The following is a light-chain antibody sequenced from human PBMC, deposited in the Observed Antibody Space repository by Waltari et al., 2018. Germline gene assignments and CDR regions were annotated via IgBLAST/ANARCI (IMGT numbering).Light chain of an antibody. J-gene: IGLJ3*02. CDR1: SGSVSTSYY. CDR3: VLYMGSGISV. V-gene: IGLV8-61*01. Sequence: QTVVTQEPSFSVSPGGTVTLTCGLSSGSVSTSYYPSWYQQTPGQAPRTLIYSTNPRSSGVPDRFSGSIRGDKAALTITGAQADDESAYYCVLYMGSGISVFGGGTKLTVL. CDR2: STN.